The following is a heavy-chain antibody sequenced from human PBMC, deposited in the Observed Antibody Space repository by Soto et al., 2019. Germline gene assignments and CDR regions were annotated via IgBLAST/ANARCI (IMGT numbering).Heavy chain of an antibody. CDR2: IIPIFGTA. D-gene: IGHD3-10*01. J-gene: IGHJ6*02. V-gene: IGHV1-69*01. CDR1: GGTFSSYA. Sequence: QVQLVQSGAEVKKPGSSVKVSCKASGGTFSSYAISWVRQAPGQGLEWMGGIIPIFGTANYAQKFQGRVTITADESTSTADMELSSLRSEDTAVYHCARVLGLQGSYYYYGMDVWGRGTTVTVSS. CDR3: ARVLGLQGSYYYYGMDV.